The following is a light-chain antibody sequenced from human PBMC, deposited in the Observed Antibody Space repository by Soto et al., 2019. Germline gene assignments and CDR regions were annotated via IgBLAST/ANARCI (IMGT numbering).Light chain of an antibody. Sequence: AIKLTQSPSSLSASVGDRVTITCRASQGIGSALAWYQQKSGKAPKFLIYDASSLESGVPSRFNGSGSGTDFTLTISCLQPEDFATSSCQNFNRYPLTFRAGTKV. J-gene: IGKJ4*01. CDR3: QNFNRYPLT. CDR1: QGIGSA. CDR2: DAS. V-gene: IGKV1-13*02.